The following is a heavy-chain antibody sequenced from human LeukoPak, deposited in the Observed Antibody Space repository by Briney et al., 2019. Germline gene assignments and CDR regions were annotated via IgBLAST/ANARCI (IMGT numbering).Heavy chain of an antibody. Sequence: SETLSLTCAVYGGSFSGYYWSWIRQPPGKGLEWIGEINHSGSTNYNPSLKSRVTISVDTSKNQFSLKLSSVTAADTAVYYCAAIVVVTALDAFDIWGQGTMVTVSS. CDR1: GGSFSGYY. CDR3: AAIVVVTALDAFDI. D-gene: IGHD2-21*02. J-gene: IGHJ3*02. CDR2: INHSGST. V-gene: IGHV4-34*01.